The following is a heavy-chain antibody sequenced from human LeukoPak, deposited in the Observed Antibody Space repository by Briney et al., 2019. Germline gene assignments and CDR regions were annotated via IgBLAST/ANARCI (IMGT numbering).Heavy chain of an antibody. CDR1: GYTFTSYD. J-gene: IGHJ6*02. CDR3: ARALNEDDFWSGYPYYYYGMDV. D-gene: IGHD3-3*01. Sequence: ASVKVSCKASGYTFTSYDINWVRQATGQGLEWMGWMNPNSGNTGYAQKFQGRVTMTRNTSISTAYMELSSLRSEDTAVYYCARALNEDDFWSGYPYYYYGMDVWGQGTTVTVSS. CDR2: MNPNSGNT. V-gene: IGHV1-8*01.